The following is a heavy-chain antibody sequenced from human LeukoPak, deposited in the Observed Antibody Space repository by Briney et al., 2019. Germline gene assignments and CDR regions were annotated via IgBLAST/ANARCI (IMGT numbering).Heavy chain of an antibody. Sequence: GGSLRLSCAASGFTFSNAWMSWVRQAPGKGLEWVGRIESKTDGGTTDYAAPVKGRFTISRDDSKNTLYLQMNSLKTEDTAVYYCTTALQTLDGYEGGYYFDYWGQGTLVTVSS. J-gene: IGHJ4*02. CDR3: TTALQTLDGYEGGYYFDY. V-gene: IGHV3-15*04. CDR2: IESKTDGGTT. CDR1: GFTFSNAW. D-gene: IGHD5-24*01.